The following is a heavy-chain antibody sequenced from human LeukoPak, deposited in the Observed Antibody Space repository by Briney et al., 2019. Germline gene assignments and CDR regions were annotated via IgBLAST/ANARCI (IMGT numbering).Heavy chain of an antibody. CDR3: ARVWGSIDY. CDR2: MNPKSGNT. J-gene: IGHJ4*02. D-gene: IGHD7-27*01. Sequence: ASVKVSCKASGYTLTNYDINWVRQATGQGLEWMGWMNPKSGNTGSAQRFQGRVTLTRDTSISTAYMELSSLRSEDTAVYYGARVWGSIDYWGQGTLVTVSS. CDR1: GYTLTNYD. V-gene: IGHV1-8*01.